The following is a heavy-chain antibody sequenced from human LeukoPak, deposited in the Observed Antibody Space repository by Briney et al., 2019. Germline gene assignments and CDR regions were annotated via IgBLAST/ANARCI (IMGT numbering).Heavy chain of an antibody. CDR2: IYYSGST. J-gene: IGHJ5*02. D-gene: IGHD3-10*01. CDR1: GGSISSGGYY. CDR3: ARAPPPGATAYGVVDS. V-gene: IGHV4-31*03. Sequence: SQTLSLTCTVSGGSISSGGYYWSWIRQHPGKGLEWIGYIYYSGSTYYNPSLKSRVTISVDTSKKQFSLKLRSVAAADTAVYYCARAPPPGATAYGVVDSWGQGTLVTVSS.